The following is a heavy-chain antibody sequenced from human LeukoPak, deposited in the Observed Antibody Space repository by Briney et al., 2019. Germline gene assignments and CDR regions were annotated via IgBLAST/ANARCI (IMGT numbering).Heavy chain of an antibody. Sequence: PGGFLRLSCVASGFTFSSSWMSWVRQVPGKGLEWVGQTVSEIDGGTTDYATPVKGRFTISRDDSKSTLYLQMNSLKIEDTAVYYCTTDEDWNYARKDVWGQGATVIVSS. CDR3: TTDEDWNYARKDV. D-gene: IGHD1-7*01. V-gene: IGHV3-15*04. CDR1: GFTFSSSW. CDR2: TVSEIDGGTT. J-gene: IGHJ6*02.